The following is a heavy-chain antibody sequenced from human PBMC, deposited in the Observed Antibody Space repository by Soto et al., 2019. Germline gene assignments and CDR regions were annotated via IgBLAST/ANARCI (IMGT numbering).Heavy chain of an antibody. D-gene: IGHD3-16*01. CDR3: ARQGGNKLDY. V-gene: IGHV4-39*01. CDR1: GDSIITRDYY. J-gene: IGHJ4*02. CDR2: IHHSGTT. Sequence: SETLSLTCTVSGDSIITRDYYWSWIRQPPGKGLEWIGNIHHSGTTYYNPSLKSRVTLSVDTSNNQFSLKLNSVTPADTAVYYCARQGGNKLDYWGQGTPVTVS.